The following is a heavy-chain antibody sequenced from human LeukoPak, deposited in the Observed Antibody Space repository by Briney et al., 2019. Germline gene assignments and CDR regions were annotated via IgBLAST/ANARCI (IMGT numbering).Heavy chain of an antibody. D-gene: IGHD6-19*01. CDR3: ARTNRIAVAGTDY. V-gene: IGHV4-39*01. CDR2: IYYSGST. CDR1: GGSISSSSYY. Sequence: SETLSLTCTVSGGSISSSSYYRGWIRQPPGKGLEWIGSIYYSGSTYYNPSLKSRVTISVDTSKNQFSLKLSSVTAADTAVYYCARTNRIAVAGTDYWGQGTLVTVSS. J-gene: IGHJ4*02.